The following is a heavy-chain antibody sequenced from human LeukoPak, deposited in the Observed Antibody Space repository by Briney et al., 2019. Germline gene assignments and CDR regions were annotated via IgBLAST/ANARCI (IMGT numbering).Heavy chain of an antibody. CDR3: AKGLGIAVSGTVY. V-gene: IGHV3-30*18. Sequence: PGGSLRLSCAASGFTFTTYGMHWVRQSPGKGLEWVALITYDGYYKYYSDSVKGRFTISRDNSRNTLYLQMNSLRAEDTAVYYCAKGLGIAVSGTVYWGQGTLVTVSS. J-gene: IGHJ4*02. D-gene: IGHD6-19*01. CDR1: GFTFTTYG. CDR2: ITYDGYYK.